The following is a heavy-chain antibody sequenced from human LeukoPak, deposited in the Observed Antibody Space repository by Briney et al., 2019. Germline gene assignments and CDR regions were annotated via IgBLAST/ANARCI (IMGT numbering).Heavy chain of an antibody. Sequence: GSLRLSCAASGFDFNNFAMTWVRQAPGKGLEWIGGINHSGSTNYNPSLKSRGTISVDTSKNQFSLKLSSVTAADTAVYYCASVDSEYYYYGMDVWGQGTTVTVSS. D-gene: IGHD1-26*01. V-gene: IGHV4-34*01. CDR2: INHSGST. CDR1: GFDFNNFA. J-gene: IGHJ6*02. CDR3: ASVDSEYYYYGMDV.